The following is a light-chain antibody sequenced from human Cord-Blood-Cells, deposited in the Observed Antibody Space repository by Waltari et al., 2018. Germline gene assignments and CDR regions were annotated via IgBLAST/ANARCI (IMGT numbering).Light chain of an antibody. CDR3: QQYNSYST. J-gene: IGKJ2*01. V-gene: IGKV1-5*01. CDR1: QSISSW. Sequence: DIQMTQSPSPLSASVGDRVTITCRASQSISSWLAWYQQKPGKAPKLLIYDASSSESVAPSRFSGSGSGTEFTLTISSLQPDDFATYYCQQYNSYSTFGQGTKLEIK. CDR2: DAS.